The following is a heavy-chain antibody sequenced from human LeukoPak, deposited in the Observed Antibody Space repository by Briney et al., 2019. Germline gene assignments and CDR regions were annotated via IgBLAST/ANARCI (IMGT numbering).Heavy chain of an antibody. V-gene: IGHV3-53*01. CDR1: GFTFSSNS. CDR2: IYSAGST. D-gene: IGHD3-16*01. CDR3: ARRAGAYTHPYDY. J-gene: IGHJ4*02. Sequence: PGGSLRLSCTVSGFTFSSNSMSWVRQAPGKGLEWVSFIYSAGSTHYSDSVKGRFTISIDNSKNTLYLQMNSLRAEDTAVYYCARRAGAYTHPYDYWGQGTLVTVSS.